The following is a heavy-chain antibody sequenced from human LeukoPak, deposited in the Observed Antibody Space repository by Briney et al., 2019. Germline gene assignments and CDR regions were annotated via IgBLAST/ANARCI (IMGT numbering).Heavy chain of an antibody. J-gene: IGHJ5*02. CDR2: IYYSGST. CDR1: GGSISSYY. CDR3: ARAGIAADHIRSYNWFDP. D-gene: IGHD6-13*01. V-gene: IGHV4-59*12. Sequence: PSETLPLTCTVSGGSISSYYWSWIRQPPGKGLEWIGYIYYSGSTNYNPSLKSRVTMSVDTSKNQFSLKLSSVTAADTAVYYCARAGIAADHIRSYNWFDPWGQGTLVTVSS.